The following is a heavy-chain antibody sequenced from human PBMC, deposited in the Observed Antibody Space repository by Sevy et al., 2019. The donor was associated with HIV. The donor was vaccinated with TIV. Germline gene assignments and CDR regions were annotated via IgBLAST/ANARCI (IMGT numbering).Heavy chain of an antibody. CDR3: AATREYYSDNSGYLDF. Sequence: ASVKVSCKVSGYTLTELSMHWVRQAPGKGLEWMGRFDPEDGETIYAQRFQGRVTLTEDISTDTAYMELSSQRSEDSAVYYCAATREYYSDNSGYLDFWGQGTLVTVSS. V-gene: IGHV1-24*01. CDR1: GYTLTELS. CDR2: FDPEDGET. J-gene: IGHJ4*02. D-gene: IGHD3-22*01.